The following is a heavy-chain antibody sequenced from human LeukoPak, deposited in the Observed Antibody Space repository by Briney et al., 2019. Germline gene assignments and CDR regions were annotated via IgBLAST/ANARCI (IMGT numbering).Heavy chain of an antibody. V-gene: IGHV3-30-3*01. CDR1: GFTFSSYA. D-gene: IGHD6-19*01. CDR2: ISYDGSNK. J-gene: IGHJ4*02. Sequence: GGSLRLSCAASGFTFSSYAMHWVRQAPGKGLEWVAVISYDGSNKYYADSVKGRFTISRDNSKNTLYLQMNGLRAEDTAVYYCVRAIAVAVYYFDYWGQGTLVTVSS. CDR3: VRAIAVAVYYFDY.